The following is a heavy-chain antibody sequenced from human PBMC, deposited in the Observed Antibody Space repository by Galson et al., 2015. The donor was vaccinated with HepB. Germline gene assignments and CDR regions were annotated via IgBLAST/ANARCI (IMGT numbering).Heavy chain of an antibody. Sequence: ETLSLTCTVSGGSIRSYYWSWIRQPPGKGLEWIGHISYSGSTKYNPSLNSRLSISLDTSKNHFSLRLTSVTAADTAVYYCARHDRTLNHYFDYWGQGTLVIVSS. CDR1: GGSIRSYY. CDR3: ARHDRTLNHYFDY. CDR2: ISYSGST. V-gene: IGHV4-59*08. D-gene: IGHD3-22*01. J-gene: IGHJ4*02.